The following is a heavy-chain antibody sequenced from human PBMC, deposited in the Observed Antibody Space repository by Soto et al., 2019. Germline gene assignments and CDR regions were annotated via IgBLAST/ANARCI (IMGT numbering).Heavy chain of an antibody. J-gene: IGHJ6*02. Sequence: ASVKVSCKASGYTFTSYAMHWVRQAPGQRLEWMGWINAGNGNTKYSQKFQGRVTITRDTSASTAYMELSSLRSEDTAVYYCASERLDVDIVATILYYYGMDVWGQGTTVTVSS. V-gene: IGHV1-3*01. CDR3: ASERLDVDIVATILYYYGMDV. D-gene: IGHD5-12*01. CDR2: INAGNGNT. CDR1: GYTFTSYA.